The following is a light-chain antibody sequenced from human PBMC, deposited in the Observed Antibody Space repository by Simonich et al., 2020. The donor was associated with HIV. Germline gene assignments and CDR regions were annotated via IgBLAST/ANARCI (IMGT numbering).Light chain of an antibody. Sequence: ASRMTQSPSSLSASTGDRVTITCRASQGISSYLAWYQQKPGKAPKLLIYAASTLQSVVPSRFSGSGSGTDFTLTISCLQSEDFATYYCQQYYSYPRTFGQGTKVEIK. CDR3: QQYYSYPRT. V-gene: IGKV1-8*01. CDR1: QGISSY. J-gene: IGKJ1*01. CDR2: AAS.